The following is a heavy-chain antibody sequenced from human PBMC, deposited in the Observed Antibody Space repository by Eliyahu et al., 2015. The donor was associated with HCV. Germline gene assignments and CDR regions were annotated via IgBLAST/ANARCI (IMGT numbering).Heavy chain of an antibody. CDR2: IFDRGGP. J-gene: IGHJ5*02. CDR3: ASGGGGIAVAGTGGWFDP. CDR1: GGSXSTYC. D-gene: IGHD6-19*01. V-gene: IGHV4-59*01. Sequence: QVQLQESGPGLVKPSETLSLTCAVSGGSXSTYCWSWIRQPPGKGLEWIGYIFDRGGPNYNPSLKSRVSISIDTSKNHFSLKLSSVTAADTAVYYCASGGGGIAVAGTGGWFDPWGQGTLVTVSS.